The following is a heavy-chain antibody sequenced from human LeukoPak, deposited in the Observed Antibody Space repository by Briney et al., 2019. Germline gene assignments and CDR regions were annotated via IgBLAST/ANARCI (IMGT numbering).Heavy chain of an antibody. CDR1: GFTFSSYA. D-gene: IGHD6-13*01. CDR2: LSGTGGTT. J-gene: IGHJ3*02. V-gene: IGHV3-23*01. Sequence: GGSLRLSCAVSGFTFSSYAMSWVRQAPGKGLEWVSGLSGTGGTTYSADSVKGRFTISRDNAKNSVYLQMNSLRAEDTAVYYCARDRQRQQEVYDAFDIWGQGTMVTVSS. CDR3: ARDRQRQQEVYDAFDI.